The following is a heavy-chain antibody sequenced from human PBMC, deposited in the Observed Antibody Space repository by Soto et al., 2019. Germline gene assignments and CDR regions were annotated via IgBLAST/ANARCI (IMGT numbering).Heavy chain of an antibody. CDR2: ISYDGSNK. D-gene: IGHD2-15*01. V-gene: IGHV3-30*18. CDR1: GFTFSSYG. CDR3: AKDRGKGGYYYYGMDV. Sequence: GSLRLSCAASGFTFSSYGMHWVRQAPGKGLEWVAVISYDGSNKYYADSVKGRFTISRDNSKNTLYLQMNSLRAEDTAVYYCAKDRGKGGYYYYGMDVWGQGTTVTVSS. J-gene: IGHJ6*02.